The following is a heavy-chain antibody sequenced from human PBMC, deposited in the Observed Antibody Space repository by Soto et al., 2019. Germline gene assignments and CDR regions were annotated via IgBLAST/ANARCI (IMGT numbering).Heavy chain of an antibody. D-gene: IGHD3-10*01. CDR1: GFTFSSYG. J-gene: IGHJ3*02. Sequence: VQLVESGGGVVQPGRSLRLSCAASGFTFSSYGMHWVRQAPGKGLEWVAVISYDGSNKYYADSVKGRFTISRDNSKNTLYLQMNSLRAEDTAVYYCAKNLWFGELFEAFDIWGQGTMVTVSS. V-gene: IGHV3-30*18. CDR3: AKNLWFGELFEAFDI. CDR2: ISYDGSNK.